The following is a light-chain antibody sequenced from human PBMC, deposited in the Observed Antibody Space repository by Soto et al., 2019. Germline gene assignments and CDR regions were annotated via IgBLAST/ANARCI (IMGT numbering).Light chain of an antibody. CDR2: GAS. Sequence: ETVLTQSPGTLSLSPGERATLSCRASQSVSSSYLAWYQHKPGQAPRLLIYGASSRATGVPDRFSGSESGTDFTLTISRLDSEDFAVYYCQQYGSSLTWTFGQGTKVEIK. CDR1: QSVSSSY. V-gene: IGKV3-20*01. CDR3: QQYGSSLTWT. J-gene: IGKJ1*01.